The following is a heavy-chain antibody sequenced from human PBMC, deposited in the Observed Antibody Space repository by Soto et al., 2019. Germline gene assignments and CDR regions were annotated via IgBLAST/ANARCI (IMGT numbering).Heavy chain of an antibody. D-gene: IGHD2-21*01. V-gene: IGHV1-3*01. CDR3: AKGSRMWTPDS. Sequence: ASVKVSCKTSGYTFTDYAILWVRQAPGQTLEWLGWIAAGNGNTGFSQKFQGRVTITRDTSATTAYMELTSLTSEDTAVYYCAKGSRMWTPDSWGQGTPVTISS. CDR2: IAAGNGNT. CDR1: GYTFTDYA. J-gene: IGHJ4*02.